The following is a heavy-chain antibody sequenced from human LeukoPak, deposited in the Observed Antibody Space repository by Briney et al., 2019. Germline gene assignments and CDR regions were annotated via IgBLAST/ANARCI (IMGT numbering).Heavy chain of an antibody. D-gene: IGHD1-26*01. Sequence: AGSLTLSCAASGFTFSSYEMNWVRQAPGKGLEWVSYISSSSSTIYYADSVKGRFTISRDNAKNSLYLQMNCLRAEDTAVYYCARDRSGSYYLDWFDPWGQGTLVTVSS. J-gene: IGHJ5*02. CDR1: GFTFSSYE. V-gene: IGHV3-48*01. CDR2: ISSSSSTI. CDR3: ARDRSGSYYLDWFDP.